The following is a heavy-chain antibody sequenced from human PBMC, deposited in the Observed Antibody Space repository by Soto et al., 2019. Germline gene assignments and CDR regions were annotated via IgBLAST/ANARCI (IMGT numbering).Heavy chain of an antibody. Sequence: QVPLVQSGAEVKKPGASVKVSCKASGYTFTSYGISWVRQAPGQGLEWMGWISAYNGNTNYAKKLQGRVTMTTDTSTSTAYMDLRSLRSDDTAVYYCARDPGESITGTTGWFDPWGQGTLVTVSS. J-gene: IGHJ5*02. CDR2: ISAYNGNT. V-gene: IGHV1-18*01. D-gene: IGHD1-7*01. CDR3: ARDPGESITGTTGWFDP. CDR1: GYTFTSYG.